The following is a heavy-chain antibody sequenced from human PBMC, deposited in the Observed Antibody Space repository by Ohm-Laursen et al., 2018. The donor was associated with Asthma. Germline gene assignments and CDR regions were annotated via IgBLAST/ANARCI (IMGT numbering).Heavy chain of an antibody. CDR1: GFTFSSYA. D-gene: IGHD6-19*01. Sequence: SLRLSCAASGFTFSSYAMHWVRQAPGKGLEWVAVISYDGSNKYYADSVKGRFTISRDNSKNTLYLQMNSLRAEDTAVYYCARGVSSGWYGEGNYFDYWGQGTLVTVSS. V-gene: IGHV3-30-3*01. J-gene: IGHJ4*02. CDR2: ISYDGSNK. CDR3: ARGVSSGWYGEGNYFDY.